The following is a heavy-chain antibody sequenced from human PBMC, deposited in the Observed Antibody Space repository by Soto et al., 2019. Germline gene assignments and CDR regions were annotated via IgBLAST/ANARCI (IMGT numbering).Heavy chain of an antibody. V-gene: IGHV3-15*01. D-gene: IGHD6-19*01. CDR1: GFTFSNAW. Sequence: EVQLVESGGGLVKPGGSLRLSCAASGFTFSNAWMSWVRQAPGKGLEWVGRIKSKTDGGTTDYAAPVKGRFTISRDDSNNTLYLQMTSLKTENTAVYYCTTLAVALYYYYGMDVWGQGTTVTVSS. CDR2: IKSKTDGGTT. CDR3: TTLAVALYYYYGMDV. J-gene: IGHJ6*02.